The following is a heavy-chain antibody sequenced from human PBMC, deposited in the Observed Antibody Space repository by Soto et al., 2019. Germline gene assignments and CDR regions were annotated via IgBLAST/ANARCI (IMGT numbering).Heavy chain of an antibody. V-gene: IGHV3-23*01. J-gene: IGHJ4*02. CDR3: AKDGCSRTSCYHFDY. D-gene: IGHD2-2*01. CDR2: ISDSGGSA. CDR1: GFTFSSYA. Sequence: PGGSLRLSCTASGFTFSSYALSWVRLAPGKGLEWVSAISDSGGSAYYADSVKGRFTMSRDNSKNTLYLQMSGLRAEDTAVYYCAKDGCSRTSCYHFDYWGQGTVVTVS.